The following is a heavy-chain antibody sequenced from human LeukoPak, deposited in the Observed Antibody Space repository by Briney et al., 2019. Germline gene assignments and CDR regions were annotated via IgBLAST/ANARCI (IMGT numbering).Heavy chain of an antibody. CDR1: GDSVSSNSAA. CDR3: AREVAGYYYDSSGYYAPNSFDY. Sequence: SQTLSLTCAISGDSVSSNSAAWNWIRQSPSRGLEWLGRTYYRSKLYNDYAVSVKSRITITPDTPKNQFSLQLNSVTPEDTAVYYCAREVAGYYYDSSGYYAPNSFDYWGQGTLVTVSS. D-gene: IGHD3-22*01. V-gene: IGHV6-1*01. J-gene: IGHJ4*02. CDR2: TYYRSKLYN.